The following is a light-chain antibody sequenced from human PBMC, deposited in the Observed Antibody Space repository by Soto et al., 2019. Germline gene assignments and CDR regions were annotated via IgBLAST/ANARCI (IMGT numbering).Light chain of an antibody. CDR2: EVI. V-gene: IGLV2-8*01. Sequence: QSALTQPPSASGSPGQSVTISCTGTSSDVGSYNFVSWYQQHPGKAPRLMIYEVIKRPSGVPDRFSGSKSGNTASLTVSGLQAEDDGDYYCSSYGGSNNLVFGGGTKLTVL. J-gene: IGLJ2*01. CDR1: SSDVGSYNF. CDR3: SSYGGSNNLV.